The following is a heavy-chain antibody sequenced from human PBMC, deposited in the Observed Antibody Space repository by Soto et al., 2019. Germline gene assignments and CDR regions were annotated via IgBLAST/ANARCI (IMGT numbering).Heavy chain of an antibody. J-gene: IGHJ6*02. D-gene: IGHD6-13*01. Sequence: LSLTCAVYGGSFSGYYWSWIRQPPGKGLEWIGEINHSGSTNYNPSLKSRVTISVDTSKNQFSLKLSSVTAADTAVYYCARRGESGSWSSDYYFYMDVWGQGTTVTVSS. CDR2: INHSGST. V-gene: IGHV4-34*01. CDR1: GGSFSGYY. CDR3: ARRGESGSWSSDYYFYMDV.